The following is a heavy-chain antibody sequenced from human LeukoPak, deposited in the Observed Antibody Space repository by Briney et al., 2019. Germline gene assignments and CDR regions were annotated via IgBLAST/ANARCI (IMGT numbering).Heavy chain of an antibody. CDR1: GDTLTELS. Sequence: ASVKVSCKVSGDTLTELSMHWARQAPGKGLEWMGGFDPEDGETIYAQKFQGRVTMTEDTSTDTAYMELSSLRSEDTAVYYCATDKGPKVGANMGYWGQGTLVTVSS. V-gene: IGHV1-24*01. J-gene: IGHJ4*02. CDR3: ATDKGPKVGANMGY. D-gene: IGHD1-26*01. CDR2: FDPEDGET.